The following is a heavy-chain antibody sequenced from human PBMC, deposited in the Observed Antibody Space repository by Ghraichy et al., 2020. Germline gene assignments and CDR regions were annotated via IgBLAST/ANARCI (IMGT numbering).Heavy chain of an antibody. V-gene: IGHV4-61*01. CDR3: ARVVGYCSSTSCLRYYYYGMDV. CDR2: IYYSGST. Sequence: SETLSLTCTVSGGSVSSGSYYWSWIRQPPGKGLEWIGYIYYSGSTNYNPSLKSRVTISVDTSKNQFSLKLSSVTAADTAVYYCARVVGYCSSTSCLRYYYYGMDVWGQGTTVTVSS. CDR1: GGSVSSGSYY. D-gene: IGHD2-2*01. J-gene: IGHJ6*02.